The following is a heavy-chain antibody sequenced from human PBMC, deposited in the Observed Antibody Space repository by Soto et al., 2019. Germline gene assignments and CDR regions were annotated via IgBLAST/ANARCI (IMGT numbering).Heavy chain of an antibody. CDR2: ISYDGSNK. D-gene: IGHD2-15*01. Sequence: GGSLRLSCAASGFTFSSYAMHWVRQAPGKGLEWVAVISYDGSNKYYADSVKGRFTISRDNSKNTLYLQMNSLRAEDTAVYYCARSFGSGEAVVAATPEYYYYGMDVWGQGTTVTVSS. J-gene: IGHJ6*02. CDR1: GFTFSSYA. V-gene: IGHV3-30-3*01. CDR3: ARSFGSGEAVVAATPEYYYYGMDV.